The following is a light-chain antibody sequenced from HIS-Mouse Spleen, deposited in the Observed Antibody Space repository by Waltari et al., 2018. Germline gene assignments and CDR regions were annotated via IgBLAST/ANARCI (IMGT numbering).Light chain of an antibody. Sequence: DVVMTQSPLSLPVTLGQPASISCRSSQSLVHSDGNTYLNWFQQRPGQSPRRLIYKVSNRDSGVPDRFSGSVSGTDFTLKISRVEAEDVGVYYCMQGTHWPLTFGGGTKVEIK. J-gene: IGKJ4*01. V-gene: IGKV2-30*02. CDR1: QSLVHSDGNTY. CDR3: MQGTHWPLT. CDR2: KVS.